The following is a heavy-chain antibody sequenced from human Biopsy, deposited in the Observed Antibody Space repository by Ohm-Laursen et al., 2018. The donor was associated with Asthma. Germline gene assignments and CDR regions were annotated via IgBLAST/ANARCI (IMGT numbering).Heavy chain of an antibody. V-gene: IGHV1-69*01. CDR2: INSVFGTT. Sequence: ESSVKVSCKSLKGTFNTYVIGWVRQAPGQGLEWMGGINSVFGTTTYPQKFQDRVTITADDSTSTVYMELSSLRSEDTAVYYCARKAGSCISRTCYSLDFWGQGTLVTVSS. CDR1: KGTFNTYV. CDR3: ARKAGSCISRTCYSLDF. J-gene: IGHJ4*02. D-gene: IGHD2-2*01.